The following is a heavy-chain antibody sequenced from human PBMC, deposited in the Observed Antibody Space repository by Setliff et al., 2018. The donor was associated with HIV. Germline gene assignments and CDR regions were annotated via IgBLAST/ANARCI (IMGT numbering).Heavy chain of an antibody. CDR1: GFSFSRYG. J-gene: IGHJ4*02. CDR2: IWKDGSKI. D-gene: IGHD3-10*01. CDR3: AKNFFGSGYYFFFDF. V-gene: IGHV3-30*02. Sequence: GGSLSLSCAVSGFSFSRYGMHWVRQAPGRGLEWVAVIWKDGSKIYYADSVKGRFTTSRDNSKNTLNLQMNDLRPEDTAVYYCAKNFFGSGYYFFFDFWCQGTLVTVSS.